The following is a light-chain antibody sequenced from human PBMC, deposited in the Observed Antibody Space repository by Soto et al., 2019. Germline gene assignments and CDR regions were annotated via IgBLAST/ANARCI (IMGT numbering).Light chain of an antibody. CDR3: QQYDNLPIT. CDR2: DAS. J-gene: IGKJ5*01. CDR1: QDIRNY. V-gene: IGKV1-33*01. Sequence: DIQMTQSPSSLSASVGDRVTITCQASQDIRNYLNWYQQKPGKAPKPLIYDASYLETGVPSRFSGSGSGTDFTFTISSLQPEDIATYYCQQYDNLPITFGQGTRLEIK.